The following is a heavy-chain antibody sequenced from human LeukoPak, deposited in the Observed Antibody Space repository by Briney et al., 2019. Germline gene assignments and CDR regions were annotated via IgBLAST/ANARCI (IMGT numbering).Heavy chain of an antibody. CDR3: ARGHGVSMGLAWYFDL. V-gene: IGHV3-30*04. CDR1: GFAFSSYA. CDR2: ISYDGSNK. Sequence: PGRSLRLSCAASGFAFSSYAMHWVRQAPGKGLEWVAVISYDGSNKYYADSVKGRFTISRDNSKNTLYLQMNSLRAEDTAVYYCARGHGVSMGLAWYFDLWGRGTLVTVSS. D-gene: IGHD4-17*01. J-gene: IGHJ2*01.